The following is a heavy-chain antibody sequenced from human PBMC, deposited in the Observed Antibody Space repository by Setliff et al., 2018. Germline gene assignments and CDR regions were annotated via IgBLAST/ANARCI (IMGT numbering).Heavy chain of an antibody. CDR1: GGSISGGGYY. J-gene: IGHJ3*02. CDR2: IYYSGST. D-gene: IGHD3-22*01. Sequence: LSLTCTVSGGSISGGGYYWSWIRQHPRKGLEWIGYIYYSGSTNYTPSLRSRVTLSVDTSRNHFSLKLNSVTAADTAVYYCARSGYYSIDAFDIWGQGTMVTVSS. CDR3: ARSGYYSIDAFDI. V-gene: IGHV4-31*03.